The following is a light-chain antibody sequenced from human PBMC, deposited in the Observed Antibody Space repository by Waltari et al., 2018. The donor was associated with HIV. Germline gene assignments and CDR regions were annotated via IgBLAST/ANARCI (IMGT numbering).Light chain of an antibody. Sequence: SYGLTQPPSVSVSPGQTASVTCSADKLGDKYVSWYQQKPGQSPVVVIYEDKKRPSGIPERFPGSNSGNTATLTISGTQAMDEADYYCRAWGSNTAVFGGGTKLTVL. CDR1: KLGDKY. V-gene: IGLV3-1*01. CDR3: RAWGSNTAV. CDR2: EDK. J-gene: IGLJ2*01.